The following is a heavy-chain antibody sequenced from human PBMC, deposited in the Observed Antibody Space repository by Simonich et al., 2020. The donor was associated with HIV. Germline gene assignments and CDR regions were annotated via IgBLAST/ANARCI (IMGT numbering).Heavy chain of an antibody. CDR1: GYTFTVYY. J-gene: IGHJ6*02. Sequence: QVQLVQSGAEVKKPGASVKVSCKASGYTFTVYYMHWVRQAPGQGLEWKGRINPNSGGTNYAQKFQGRVTMTRDTSISTAYMELSRLRSDDTAVYYCARDFGDSYGPSGGMDVWGQGTTVTVSS. V-gene: IGHV1-2*06. CDR3: ARDFGDSYGPSGGMDV. D-gene: IGHD5-18*01. CDR2: INPNSGGT.